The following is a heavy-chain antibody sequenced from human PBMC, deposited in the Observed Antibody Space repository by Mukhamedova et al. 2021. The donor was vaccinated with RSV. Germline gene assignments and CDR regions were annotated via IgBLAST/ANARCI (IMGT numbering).Heavy chain of an antibody. Sequence: GRIDPSDSYTNYSPSFQGHVTISADKSISTAYLQWSSLKASDTALYYCARYQSRGYSGYEAGAFAIWGQGTMVTVSS. D-gene: IGHD5-12*01. CDR3: ARYQSRGYSGYEAGAFAI. CDR2: IDPSDSYT. V-gene: IGHV5-10-1*01. J-gene: IGHJ3*02.